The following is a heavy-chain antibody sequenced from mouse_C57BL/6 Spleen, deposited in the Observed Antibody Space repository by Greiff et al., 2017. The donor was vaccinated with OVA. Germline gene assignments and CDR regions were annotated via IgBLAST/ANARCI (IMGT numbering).Heavy chain of an antibody. Sequence: EVQLQQSGPELVKPGASVKISCKASGYTFTDHYMNWVKQSHGKSLEWIGDINPNNGGTSYNQKFKGKATLNVEKSSSTAYMELRSLTSEDSAVYYCASRGYGSSYGYWYFDVWGTGTTVTVSS. J-gene: IGHJ1*03. CDR1: GYTFTDHY. V-gene: IGHV1-26*01. CDR2: INPNNGGT. CDR3: ASRGYGSSYGYWYFDV. D-gene: IGHD1-1*01.